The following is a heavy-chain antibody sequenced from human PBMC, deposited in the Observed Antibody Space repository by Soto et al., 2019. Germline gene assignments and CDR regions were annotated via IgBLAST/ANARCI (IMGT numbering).Heavy chain of an antibody. CDR2: VYYSGGT. Sequence: AETLCLTCPASGCSFTNYCMSWVRQPPGKGLEWIGYVYYSGGTKYNAYLERRVTISAGTSKNQFSLRVTSGPAADTAVYYYAHIRNFGSYYYAMDVWGQGTLVTVSS. J-gene: IGHJ6*02. CDR3: AHIRNFGSYYYAMDV. CDR1: GCSFTNYC. D-gene: IGHD2-21*01. V-gene: IGHV4-59*01.